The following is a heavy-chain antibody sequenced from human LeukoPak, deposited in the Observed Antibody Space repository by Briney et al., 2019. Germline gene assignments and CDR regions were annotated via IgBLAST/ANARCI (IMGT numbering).Heavy chain of an antibody. V-gene: IGHV3-23*01. CDR2: ISSGGDTT. Sequence: GRSLRLSCAASGFTFSSYAMTWVRQAPGKGLEWVSTISSGGDTTYYADSVKGRFTISRDNSKNTLYLQMNSLRAEDTAVYYCAKDRWGSGGSGGGDYWGQGTLVTVSS. J-gene: IGHJ4*02. D-gene: IGHD2-15*01. CDR3: AKDRWGSGGSGGGDY. CDR1: GFTFSSYA.